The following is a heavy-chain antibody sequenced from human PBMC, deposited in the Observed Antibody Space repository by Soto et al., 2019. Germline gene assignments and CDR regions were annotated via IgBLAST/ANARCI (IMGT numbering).Heavy chain of an antibody. J-gene: IGHJ6*02. CDR2: VYPGDSDT. CDR1: GYTFSQYW. V-gene: IGHV5-51*01. Sequence: GESLKISCQASGYTFSQYWIAWVRQMPGKGLEYVGIVYPGDSDTRYSPSFQGQVTISVDTSTSTAYMQWNSLKASDSAMYYCARRLTDDSGSSRYYSDFDVWGRGTTVTVSS. D-gene: IGHD3-3*01. CDR3: ARRLTDDSGSSRYYSDFDV.